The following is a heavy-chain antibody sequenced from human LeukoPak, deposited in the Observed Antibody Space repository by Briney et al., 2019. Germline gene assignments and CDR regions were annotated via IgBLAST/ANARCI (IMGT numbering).Heavy chain of an antibody. CDR2: INHSGTT. CDR3: ARRRRHEFTYGYVFYFDY. J-gene: IGHJ4*02. D-gene: IGHD3-16*01. CDR1: GGSFSDNY. V-gene: IGHV4-34*01. Sequence: PSETLSLTCVVYGGSFSDNYWTWTRQPPGKGPEWIGEINHSGTTSYNPSLQSRVTVSVDTSKNQFSLKLSSVTAADTAVYYCARRRRHEFTYGYVFYFDYWGQGTLVTVSS.